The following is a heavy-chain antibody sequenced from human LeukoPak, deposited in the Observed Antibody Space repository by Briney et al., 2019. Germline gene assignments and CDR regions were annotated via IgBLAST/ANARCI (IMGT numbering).Heavy chain of an antibody. Sequence: SETLSLTCAVYGGSFSGYYWSWIRQPPGKGLEWIGEVNHSGSTNYNPSLKSRVTISVDTSKNQFSLKLSSVTAADTAVYYCASAELGYSSSWYGYWGQGTLVTVSS. V-gene: IGHV4-34*01. D-gene: IGHD6-13*01. J-gene: IGHJ4*02. CDR1: GGSFSGYY. CDR2: VNHSGST. CDR3: ASAELGYSSSWYGY.